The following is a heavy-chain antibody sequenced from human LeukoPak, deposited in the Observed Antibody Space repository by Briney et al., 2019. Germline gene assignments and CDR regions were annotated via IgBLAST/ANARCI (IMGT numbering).Heavy chain of an antibody. CDR1: GFTFSSYA. Sequence: SGGSLRLSCAASGFTFSSYAMHWVRQAPGKGLEWVAVISYDGSNKYYADSVKGRFTISRDNSKNTLYLQMNSLRAGDTAVYYCARGVGVVVPAAIGRAMDVWGKGTTVTVSS. CDR2: ISYDGSNK. J-gene: IGHJ6*03. CDR3: ARGVGVVVPAAIGRAMDV. D-gene: IGHD2-2*01. V-gene: IGHV3-30*04.